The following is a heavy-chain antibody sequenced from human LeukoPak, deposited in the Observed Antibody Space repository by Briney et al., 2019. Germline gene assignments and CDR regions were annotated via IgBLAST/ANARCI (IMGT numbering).Heavy chain of an antibody. CDR2: ISYDGSNK. CDR1: GFTFSSYG. J-gene: IGHJ4*02. D-gene: IGHD3-10*01. V-gene: IGHV3-30*18. Sequence: PGGSLRLSCAASGFTFSSYGMHWVRQAPCKGLEWVAVISYDGSNKYYAGSVKGRFTISRDNSKNTLYLQMNSLRAEDTAVYYCAKSVGDMVRGVIPHWGQGTLVTVSS. CDR3: AKSVGDMVRGVIPH.